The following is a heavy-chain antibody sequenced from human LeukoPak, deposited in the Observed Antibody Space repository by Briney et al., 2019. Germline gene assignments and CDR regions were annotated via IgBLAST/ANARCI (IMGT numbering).Heavy chain of an antibody. CDR2: ISSSSSYI. V-gene: IGHV3-21*01. CDR1: GFTFSSYS. Sequence: GGSLRLSCAASGFTFSSYSMNWVRQAPGKGLEWVSSISSSSSYIYYADSVKGRFTISRDNAKNSLYLQMNSLRAEDTAVYYCASSYCSGGSCYYGYWGQGTLVTVSS. J-gene: IGHJ4*02. CDR3: ASSYCSGGSCYYGY. D-gene: IGHD2-15*01.